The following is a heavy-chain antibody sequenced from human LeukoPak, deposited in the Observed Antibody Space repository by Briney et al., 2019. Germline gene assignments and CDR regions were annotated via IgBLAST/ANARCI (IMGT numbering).Heavy chain of an antibody. D-gene: IGHD1-26*01. CDR3: ARDLSGSYAIDY. CDR2: ISHDGNKK. Sequence: GRSLRLSCAASGFTFSGHAIHWGRQAPGKGLEWVAVISHDGNKKYYADSVKGRFTISRDNSKNTLYLEMNSLRGEDTAVYYCARDLSGSYAIDYWGQGILVTVSS. J-gene: IGHJ4*02. CDR1: GFTFSGHA. V-gene: IGHV3-30-3*01.